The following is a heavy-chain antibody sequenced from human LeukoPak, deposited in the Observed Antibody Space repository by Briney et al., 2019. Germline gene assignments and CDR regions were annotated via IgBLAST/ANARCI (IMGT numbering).Heavy chain of an antibody. V-gene: IGHV1-3*01. CDR2: INAGNGNT. D-gene: IGHD2-2*01. Sequence: GASVKVSCKASGYTFTSYAMHWVRQAPGQRLEWMGWINAGNGNTKYSQKFQGRVTITRDTSASTAYMELSSLRSEDTAVYYCARDTWNLVVPAAIRAPEPIWGQGTMVTVSS. CDR1: GYTFTSYA. J-gene: IGHJ3*02. CDR3: ARDTWNLVVPAAIRAPEPI.